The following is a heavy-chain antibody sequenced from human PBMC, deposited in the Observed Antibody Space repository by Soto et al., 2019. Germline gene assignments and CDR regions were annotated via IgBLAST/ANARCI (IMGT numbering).Heavy chain of an antibody. CDR3: ARDSSGYYYYYYGMDV. D-gene: IGHD3-22*01. CDR2: IYYSGST. J-gene: IGHJ6*02. CDR1: GGSISSGDYY. V-gene: IGHV4-30-4*01. Sequence: SETLSLTCTVSGGSISSGDYYWSWIRQPPGKGLEWIGYIYYSGSTYYNPSPKSRVTISVDTSKNQFSLKLSSVTAADTAVYYCARDSSGYYYYYYGMDVWGQGTTVTVSS.